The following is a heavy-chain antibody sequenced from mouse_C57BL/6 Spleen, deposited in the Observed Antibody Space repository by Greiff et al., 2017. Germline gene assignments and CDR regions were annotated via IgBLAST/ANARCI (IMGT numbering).Heavy chain of an antibody. J-gene: IGHJ3*01. Sequence: DVQLQESGPGLVKPSQSLSLTCSVTGYSITSGYYWNWIRQFPGNKLEWMGYISYDGSNNYNPSLKNRISITRDTSKNQFFLKLNSVTTEDTATYYCARGITTVVEFAYWGQGTLVTVSA. D-gene: IGHD1-1*01. CDR1: GYSITSGYY. CDR3: ARGITTVVEFAY. CDR2: ISYDGSN. V-gene: IGHV3-6*01.